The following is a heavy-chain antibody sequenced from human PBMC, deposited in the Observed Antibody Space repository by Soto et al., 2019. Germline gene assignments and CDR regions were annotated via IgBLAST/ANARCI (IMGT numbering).Heavy chain of an antibody. CDR2: FDPEDGET. D-gene: IGHD3-10*01. Sequence: GASVKVSCKVSGYTLTELSMHWVRQAPGKGLEWMGGFDPEDGETIYAQKFQGRVTMTEDTSTDTAYMELSSLRSEDTAVYYCATNLKFGTGGYYYYYMDVWGKGTTVTVSS. V-gene: IGHV1-24*01. CDR3: ATNLKFGTGGYYYYYMDV. CDR1: GYTLTELS. J-gene: IGHJ6*03.